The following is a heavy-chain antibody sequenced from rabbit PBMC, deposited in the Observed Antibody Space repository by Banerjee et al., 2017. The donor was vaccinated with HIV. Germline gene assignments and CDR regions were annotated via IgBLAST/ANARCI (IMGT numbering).Heavy chain of an antibody. CDR1: GFSFSSSYW. CDR3: ARAGSYHKL. CDR2: IYTGSGVST. J-gene: IGHJ4*01. Sequence: QSLEESGGDLVKPGASLTLTCTASGFSFSSSYWICWVRQAPGKGLEWIACIYTGSGVSTAYATWAKGRFTISKTSSTTVTLQMTSLTAADTATYFCARAGSYHKLWGPGTLVTVS. V-gene: IGHV1S40*01. D-gene: IGHD5-1*01.